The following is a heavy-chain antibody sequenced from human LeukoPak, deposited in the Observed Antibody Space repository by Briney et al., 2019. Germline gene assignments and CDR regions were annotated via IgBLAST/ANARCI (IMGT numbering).Heavy chain of an antibody. CDR2: ISSSGSTI. Sequence: GGSLRLSCAASGFTFSSYEMNWVRQAPGKGLEWVSYISSSGSTIYYADSVKGRSTTSRDNAKNSLYLQMNSLRAEDTAVYYCARMYYYDSSGYVAFDIWGQGTMVTVSS. V-gene: IGHV3-48*03. CDR3: ARMYYYDSSGYVAFDI. CDR1: GFTFSSYE. D-gene: IGHD3-22*01. J-gene: IGHJ3*02.